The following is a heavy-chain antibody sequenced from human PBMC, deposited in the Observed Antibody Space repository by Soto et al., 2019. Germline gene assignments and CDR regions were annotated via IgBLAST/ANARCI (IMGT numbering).Heavy chain of an antibody. D-gene: IGHD4-17*01. CDR3: ARASPLGPVTTTLYGMDV. Sequence: SVKVSCKASGGTFSSYAISWVRQAPGQGLEWMGGIIPIFGTANYAQKFQGRVTITADESTSTAYMELSSLRSEDTAVYYCARASPLGPVTTTLYGMDVWGQGTTVTVS. CDR1: GGTFSSYA. CDR2: IIPIFGTA. J-gene: IGHJ6*02. V-gene: IGHV1-69*13.